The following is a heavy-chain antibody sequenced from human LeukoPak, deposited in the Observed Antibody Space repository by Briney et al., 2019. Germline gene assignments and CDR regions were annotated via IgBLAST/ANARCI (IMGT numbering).Heavy chain of an antibody. CDR3: AGDKTTGGWYEFDY. D-gene: IGHD6-19*01. CDR2: ISGSGGST. Sequence: GGSLRLSCAASRFTFSSYAMSSVRQAPGKGLEWVSAISGSGGSTYYADSVKGRFTISRDTSKNTVSLQMNSLRAEDTAVYYCAGDKTTGGWYEFDYWGQGTLVTVSS. V-gene: IGHV3-23*01. J-gene: IGHJ4*02. CDR1: RFTFSSYA.